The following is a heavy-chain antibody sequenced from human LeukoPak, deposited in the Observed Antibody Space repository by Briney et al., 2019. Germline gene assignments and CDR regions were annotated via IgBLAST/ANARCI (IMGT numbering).Heavy chain of an antibody. CDR3: AREGRYGDFSTVDS. CDR2: IRYNGDA. V-gene: IGHV4-59*01. J-gene: IGHJ4*02. D-gene: IGHD4-17*01. CDR1: GDSIGSFY. Sequence: SSETLSLTCSVSGDSIGSFYWNWFRQPPGKGLEWNGYIRYNGDAKYNSSLESRVTLSVDTPKNQFSLKVISVTAADTAIYFCAREGRYGDFSTVDSWGQGSQVTVSS.